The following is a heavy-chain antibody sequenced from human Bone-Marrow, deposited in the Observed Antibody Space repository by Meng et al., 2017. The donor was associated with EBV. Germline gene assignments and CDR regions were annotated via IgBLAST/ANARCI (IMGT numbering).Heavy chain of an antibody. J-gene: IGHJ4*02. D-gene: IGHD6-6*01. CDR2: IYWDDDK. CDR3: AHLIAARPFDY. V-gene: IGHV2-5*02. CDR1: GFSLSTRGVG. Sequence: HITLSESCPPRVKPPPTLTLTCTFSGFSLSTRGVGVGWIRQPPGKALEWLAVIYWDDDKRYSPSLKSRLTIAKDTSKNQVVLTMTNMDPVDAATYYCAHLIAARPFDYWGRGSLVTVSS.